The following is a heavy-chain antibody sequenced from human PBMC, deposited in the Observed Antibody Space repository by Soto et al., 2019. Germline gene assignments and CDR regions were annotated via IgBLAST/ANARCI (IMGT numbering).Heavy chain of an antibody. CDR2: ISGSGGST. CDR1: GFTFSSYA. D-gene: IGHD3-3*01. CDR3: ASLPYDFWSALYYYYMDV. V-gene: IGHV3-23*01. J-gene: IGHJ6*03. Sequence: GGSLRLSCAASGFTFSSYAMSWVRQAPGKGLEWVSAISGSGGSTYYADSVKGRFTISRDNSKNTLYLQMNSLRAEDTAVYYCASLPYDFWSALYYYYMDVWGKGTTVTVSS.